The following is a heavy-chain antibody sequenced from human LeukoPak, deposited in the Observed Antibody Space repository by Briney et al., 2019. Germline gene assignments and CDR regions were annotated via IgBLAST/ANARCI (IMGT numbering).Heavy chain of an antibody. J-gene: IGHJ4*02. D-gene: IGHD2-15*01. CDR3: AREGCSSDSCFYYFDY. Sequence: ASVNVSCKASGYTFTSYYMHWVRQAPGQGLEWMGIINPSGGSTSYAQKFQGRVTMTRDTSTSTVYMELSSLRSEDTAVYYCAREGCSSDSCFYYFDYWGQGTMVRVSS. CDR1: GYTFTSYY. V-gene: IGHV1-46*01. CDR2: INPSGGST.